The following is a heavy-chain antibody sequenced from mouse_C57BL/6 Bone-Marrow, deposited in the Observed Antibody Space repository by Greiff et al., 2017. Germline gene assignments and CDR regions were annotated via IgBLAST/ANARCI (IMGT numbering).Heavy chain of an antibody. D-gene: IGHD2-4*01. V-gene: IGHV1-64*01. CDR1: GYTFTNYW. CDR2: MHPNGGSP. CDR3: ARCYDYDDYTMDY. J-gene: IGHJ4*01. Sequence: QVHVKQSGAELVKPGASVKLSCKASGYTFTNYWMHWVQQRPGQGLEWIGMMHPNGGSPDYNEKFKSEVTLSVDKSSRTAYMELSSLTSEDYAVYYCARCYDYDDYTMDYWGQGTSVTVSS.